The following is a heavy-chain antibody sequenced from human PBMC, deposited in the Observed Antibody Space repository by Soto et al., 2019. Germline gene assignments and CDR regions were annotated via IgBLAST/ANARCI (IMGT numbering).Heavy chain of an antibody. V-gene: IGHV3-30*18. CDR2: ISYDGRNK. Sequence: QVQLVESGGGVVQPGRSLRLSCAASGFPFSSYGMHWVRQAPGKGLEWVAVISYDGRNKYYADYVKGRFTISRDNSKNTLYLQMNSLRAEDTAVYYCAKVHPSMEYGSGGSCYGAFDIWGQGTMVTVSS. J-gene: IGHJ3*02. D-gene: IGHD2-15*01. CDR1: GFPFSSYG. CDR3: AKVHPSMEYGSGGSCYGAFDI.